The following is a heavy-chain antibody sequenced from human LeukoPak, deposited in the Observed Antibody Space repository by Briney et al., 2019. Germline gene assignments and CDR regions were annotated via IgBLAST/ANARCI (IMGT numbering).Heavy chain of an antibody. CDR3: YGSRGSRKLNYYYYYYMDV. J-gene: IGHJ6*03. V-gene: IGHV4-34*08. CDR2: INHSGST. D-gene: IGHD3-10*01. Sequence: GTLRLSCAASGFTFSRYAMNWVRQPPGKGLEWIGEINHSGSTNYNPSLKSRVTISVDTSKNQFSLKLSSVTAADTAVYYCYGSRGSRKLNYYYYYYMDVWGKGTTVTVSS. CDR1: GFTFSRYA.